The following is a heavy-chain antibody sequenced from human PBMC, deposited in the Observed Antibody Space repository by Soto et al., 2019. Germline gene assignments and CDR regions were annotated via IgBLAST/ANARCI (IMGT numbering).Heavy chain of an antibody. CDR1: GFTLRTNG. Sequence: GGSLRLSCAATGFTLRTNGMGWVRQAPGKGLEWVSAISRGDGGTYYADSVKGRFTVSRDSSTNTLYLQMSSLRAEDTAIYYCSGHGGYSYLGQGTLVTVSS. J-gene: IGHJ4*02. V-gene: IGHV3-23*01. CDR2: ISRGDGGT. D-gene: IGHD2-15*01. CDR3: SGHGGYSY.